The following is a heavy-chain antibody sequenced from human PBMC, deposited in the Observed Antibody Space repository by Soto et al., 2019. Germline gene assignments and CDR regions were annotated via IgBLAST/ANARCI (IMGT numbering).Heavy chain of an antibody. CDR2: IIPMFGTA. CDR3: ARGWGYDSSDYYYAY. Sequence: QVQLVQSGAEVRKPGSSVKVSCKASGGTFSRHAISWVRQAPGQGLEGMGGIIPMFGTANHAQKFQGRVTIIADESTSTAYMELSSLRSEDTAIYYCARGWGYDSSDYYYAYWGQGTVVIVSS. D-gene: IGHD3-22*01. CDR1: GGTFSRHA. V-gene: IGHV1-69*01. J-gene: IGHJ4*02.